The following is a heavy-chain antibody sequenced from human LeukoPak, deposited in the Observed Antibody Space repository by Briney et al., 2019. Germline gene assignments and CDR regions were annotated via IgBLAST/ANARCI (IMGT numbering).Heavy chain of an antibody. Sequence: GRSLRLSCTASGLTFSTYDINWVRQAPGKGLEWVSYISGTGNTIYYADSVKGRFTVSRDNAKNSLYLQMTSLRAEDTAIYYCAKALRHLGETFDYWGQGTVVAVSS. CDR1: GLTFSTYD. CDR3: AKALRHLGETFDY. CDR2: ISGTGNTI. V-gene: IGHV3-48*03. J-gene: IGHJ4*01. D-gene: IGHD2-21*01.